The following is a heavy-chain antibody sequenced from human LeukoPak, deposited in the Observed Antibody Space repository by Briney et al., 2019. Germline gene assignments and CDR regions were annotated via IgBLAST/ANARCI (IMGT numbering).Heavy chain of an antibody. Sequence: TSQTLSLTCAISGDSVSSNSAAWNWIRQSPSRGLEWLGRTYYRSKWYNDYAVSVKSRITINPDTSKNQFSLQLNSVTPEDTAVYYCARVNFRVGGSGSYYYFDYWGQGTLVTVSS. CDR1: GDSVSSNSAA. V-gene: IGHV6-1*01. J-gene: IGHJ4*02. CDR3: ARVNFRVGGSGSYYYFDY. CDR2: TYYRSKWYN. D-gene: IGHD1-26*01.